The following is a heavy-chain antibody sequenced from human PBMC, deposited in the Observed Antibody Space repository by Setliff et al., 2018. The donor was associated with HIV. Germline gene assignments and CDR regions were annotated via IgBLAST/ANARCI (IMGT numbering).Heavy chain of an antibody. J-gene: IGHJ4*02. V-gene: IGHV2-70*17. CDR1: GFSLSTSGMC. Sequence: SGPTLVNPTQTLTLTCTFSGFSLSTSGMCVSWIRQPPGKALEWLARIDWDDDKFYNTSLKTRLTVSKDTSRNQVVLTMTNMDPLDTATYFCARYNFRRGYWDYFDYWGQGTLVTVSS. CDR2: IDWDDDK. CDR3: ARYNFRRGYWDYFDY. D-gene: IGHD3-3*01.